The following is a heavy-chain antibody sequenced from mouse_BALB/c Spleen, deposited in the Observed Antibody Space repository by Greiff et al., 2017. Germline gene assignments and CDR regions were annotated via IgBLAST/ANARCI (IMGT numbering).Heavy chain of an antibody. D-gene: IGHD4-1*01. V-gene: IGHV3-2*02. CDR3: ARRGDWGFDY. J-gene: IGHJ2*01. CDR2: ISYSGST. CDR1: GYSITSDYA. Sequence: EVQGVESGPGLVKPSQSLSLTCTVTGYSITSDYAWNWIRQFPGNKLEWMGYISYSGSTSYNPSLKSRISITRDTSKNQFFLQLNSVTTEDTATYYCARRGDWGFDYWGQGTTLTVSS.